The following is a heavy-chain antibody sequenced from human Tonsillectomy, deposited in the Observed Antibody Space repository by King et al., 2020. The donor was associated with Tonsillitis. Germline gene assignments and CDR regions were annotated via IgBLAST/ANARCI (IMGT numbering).Heavy chain of an antibody. J-gene: IGHJ3*02. Sequence: VQLVESGGGVVQPGRSLRLSCAASGFTFRSYPMHWVRQAPGKGLEWMAVISFEGSNKYYADSVKGRFTISRDNSKNTLYLQMNSLRAEDTAVYYCARLVPGRIVVVIADAFDIWGQGTMVTVSS. D-gene: IGHD3-22*01. CDR3: ARLVPGRIVVVIADAFDI. V-gene: IGHV3-30*04. CDR1: GFTFRSYP. CDR2: ISFEGSNK.